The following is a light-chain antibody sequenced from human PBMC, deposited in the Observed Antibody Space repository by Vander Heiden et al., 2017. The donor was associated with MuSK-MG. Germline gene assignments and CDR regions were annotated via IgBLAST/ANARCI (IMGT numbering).Light chain of an antibody. Sequence: QSALTQPASVSGSPGQSIPISCTGTSSDVGGYNYVSWYQHHPSKAPKLMIYDVINRPSGVSDRFSGSKSGNTASLTISGLQPEDEADYYCSSYTSSSTVIFGGGTKVTVL. CDR1: SSDVGGYNY. CDR3: SSYTSSSTVI. CDR2: DVI. J-gene: IGLJ2*01. V-gene: IGLV2-14*03.